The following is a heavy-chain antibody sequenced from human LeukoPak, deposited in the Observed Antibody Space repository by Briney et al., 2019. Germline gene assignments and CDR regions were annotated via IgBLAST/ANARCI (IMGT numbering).Heavy chain of an antibody. CDR3: ARGFPRSNWNGYDAFDI. J-gene: IGHJ3*02. V-gene: IGHV4-4*07. Sequence: SETLSLTCTVSGGSISSYYWSWIRQPAGKGLEWIGRIYTSGSTNYNPSLKSRVTMSVDTSKNQFSLKLSSVTAADTAVYYCARGFPRSNWNGYDAFDIWGQGTMVTVSS. CDR2: IYTSGST. D-gene: IGHD1-20*01. CDR1: GGSISSYY.